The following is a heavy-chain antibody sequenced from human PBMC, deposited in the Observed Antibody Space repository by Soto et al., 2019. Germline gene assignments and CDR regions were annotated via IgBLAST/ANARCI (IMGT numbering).Heavy chain of an antibody. CDR2: IYYSGST. CDR1: GGSISSGGYY. J-gene: IGHJ4*02. Sequence: SETLSLTCTVSGGSISSGGYYWSWIRQHPGKGLEWIGYIYYSGSTYYNPSLKSRVTISVDTSKNQFSLKLSSVTAADTAVYYCARVVVDTAQGGPDYWGQGTLVTVSS. V-gene: IGHV4-31*03. D-gene: IGHD5-18*01. CDR3: ARVVVDTAQGGPDY.